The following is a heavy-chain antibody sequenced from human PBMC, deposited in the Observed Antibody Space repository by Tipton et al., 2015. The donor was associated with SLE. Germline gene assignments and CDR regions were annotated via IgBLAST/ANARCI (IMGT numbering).Heavy chain of an antibody. Sequence: SLRLSCAASGFTVSSNYMSWVRQAPGKGLEWVSVIYSGGSTYCADSVKGRFTISRDNSKNTLYLQMNSLRAEDTAVYYCASGRDYNYYYYGMDVWGQGTTVTVPS. D-gene: IGHD4-11*01. CDR1: GFTVSSNY. J-gene: IGHJ6*02. CDR3: ASGRDYNYYYYGMDV. CDR2: IYSGGST. V-gene: IGHV3-53*01.